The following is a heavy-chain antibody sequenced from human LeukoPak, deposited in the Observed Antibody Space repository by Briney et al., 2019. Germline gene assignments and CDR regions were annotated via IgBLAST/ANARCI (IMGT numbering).Heavy chain of an antibody. CDR1: GFTFDDYG. CDR3: ARDGVISYCSGGSCYSDYYYYMDV. CDR2: INWNGGST. J-gene: IGHJ6*03. V-gene: IGHV3-20*04. D-gene: IGHD2-15*01. Sequence: GGSLRLSCAASGFTFDDYGMSWVRQAPGKGLEWVSGINWNGGSTGYADSVKGRFTISRDNSKNTLYLQMNSLRAEDTAVYYCARDGVISYCSGGSCYSDYYYYMDVWGKGTTVTVSS.